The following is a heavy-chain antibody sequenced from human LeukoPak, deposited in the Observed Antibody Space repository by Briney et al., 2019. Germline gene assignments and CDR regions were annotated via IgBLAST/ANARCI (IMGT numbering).Heavy chain of an antibody. CDR3: ARDYSNYVARWVDTSGYFDY. V-gene: IGHV1-8*01. CDR1: GYTFTSYD. D-gene: IGHD4-11*01. CDR2: MNPNSGNT. J-gene: IGHJ4*02. Sequence: VASVKVSCKASGYTFTSYDINWVRQATGQGLEWMGWMNPNSGNTGYAQKFQGRVTMTRDTSTSTVYMVLSSLRSEDTAVYYCARDYSNYVARWVDTSGYFDYWGQGTLVTVSS.